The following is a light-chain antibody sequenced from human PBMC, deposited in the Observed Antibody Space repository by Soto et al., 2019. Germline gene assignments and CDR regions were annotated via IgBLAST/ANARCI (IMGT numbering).Light chain of an antibody. CDR2: GAS. CDR1: RDITKS. CDR3: QQYDNLLYT. V-gene: IGKV1-33*01. J-gene: IGKJ2*01. Sequence: DIQLTQSPSSLSASVGDRVTITCQASRDITKSLNWYQQKPGKAPKLLIHGASSLETGVPSRFSGSGSGTSFTFTISSLQPEDIATYYCQQYDNLLYTFGQGTKLDIK.